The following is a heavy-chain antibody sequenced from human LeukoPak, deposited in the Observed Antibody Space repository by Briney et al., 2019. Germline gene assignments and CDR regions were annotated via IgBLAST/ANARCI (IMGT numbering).Heavy chain of an antibody. Sequence: GGSLRLSCAASGFTFSSYSMNWVRQAPGKGLEWVANIKQDGSEKYYVDSVKGRFTISRDNAKNSLYLQMNSLRAEDTAVYYCAREIAGAMGYWGQGTLVTVSS. CDR2: IKQDGSEK. CDR3: AREIAGAMGY. V-gene: IGHV3-7*01. CDR1: GFTFSSYS. J-gene: IGHJ4*02. D-gene: IGHD1-26*01.